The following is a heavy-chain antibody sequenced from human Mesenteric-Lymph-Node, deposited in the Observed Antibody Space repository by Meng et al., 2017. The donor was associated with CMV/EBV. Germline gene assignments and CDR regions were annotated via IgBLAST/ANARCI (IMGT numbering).Heavy chain of an antibody. CDR1: GYTFNRYY. CDR3: AKEGGYCSSTSCYMGYFQH. CDR2: INPSDGST. J-gene: IGHJ1*01. Sequence: ASVKVSCKASGYTFNRYYIHWVRQAPGQGLEWMGIINPSDGSTSYAQKFQGRVTMTRDTSTSTVYMELSSLRSEDTAVYYCAKEGGYCSSTSCYMGYFQHWGQGTLVTVSS. V-gene: IGHV1-46*02. D-gene: IGHD2-2*02.